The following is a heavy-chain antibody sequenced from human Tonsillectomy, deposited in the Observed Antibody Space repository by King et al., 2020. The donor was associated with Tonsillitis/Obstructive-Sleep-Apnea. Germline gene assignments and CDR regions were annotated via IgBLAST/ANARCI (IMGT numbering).Heavy chain of an antibody. V-gene: IGHV3-30*04. CDR1: GFTLSSYA. D-gene: IGHD3-10*02. CDR2: MSYDGSNK. CDR3: ARPNSVRGVIGGDYFDY. J-gene: IGHJ4*02. Sequence: QVQLVESGGGVVQPGRSLRLSCAASGFTLSSYAMHWVRQAPGKGLEWVAVMSYDGSNKYYADSVKGRLTISRDNPKNTLYLQMNSLRAEDTAEYYCARPNSVRGVIGGDYFDYWGQGTLVTVSS.